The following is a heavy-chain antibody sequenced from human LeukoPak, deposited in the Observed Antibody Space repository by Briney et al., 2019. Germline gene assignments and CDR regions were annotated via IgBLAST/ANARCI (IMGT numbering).Heavy chain of an antibody. CDR3: ARLWRWLQSPFDY. J-gene: IGHJ4*02. Sequence: SETLSLTCAVYGGSFSGYYWSWIRQPPGKGLEWIGEINHSGSTNYNPSLKSRVTISVDTSKNQFSLKLSSVTAADTAVYYCARLWRWLQSPFDYWGQGTLVTVSS. D-gene: IGHD5-24*01. CDR2: INHSGST. V-gene: IGHV4-34*01. CDR1: GGSFSGYY.